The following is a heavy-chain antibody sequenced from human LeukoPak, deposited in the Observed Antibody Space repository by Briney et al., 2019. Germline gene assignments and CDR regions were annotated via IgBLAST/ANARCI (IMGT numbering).Heavy chain of an antibody. V-gene: IGHV1-46*04. CDR3: ATYSGSYYADPFDY. CDR1: GYTFTSHY. D-gene: IGHD1-26*01. Sequence: ASVKVSCKASGYTFTSHYIQWVRQAPGQGLEWMGIINPSGGSTNYAQKLQGRVILTRGTSTSTVYMELSSLRSEDTAMYYCATYSGSYYADPFDYWGQGTLVTVSS. J-gene: IGHJ4*02. CDR2: INPSGGST.